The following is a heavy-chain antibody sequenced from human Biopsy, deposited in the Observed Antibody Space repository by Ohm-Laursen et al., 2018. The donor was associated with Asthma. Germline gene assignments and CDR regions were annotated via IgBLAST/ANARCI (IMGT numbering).Heavy chain of an antibody. CDR2: IYSSGDT. CDR3: ARDRAMISET. J-gene: IGHJ5*02. CDR1: GGSISSSSYY. V-gene: IGHV4-30-4*08. Sequence: SETLSLTWSVSGGSISSSSYYWGWIRQPPGKGLEWIAYIYSSGDTYYSPSLKSRVSISLDTSKNQFSLRLTSVTAADTAVYYCARDRAMISETWGQGTLVTVSS. D-gene: IGHD3-22*01.